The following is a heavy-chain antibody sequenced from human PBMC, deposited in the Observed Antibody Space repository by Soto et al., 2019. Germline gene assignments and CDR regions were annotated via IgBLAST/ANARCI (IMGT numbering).Heavy chain of an antibody. V-gene: IGHV3-30-3*01. Sequence: GGSLRLSCAASGFIFNTYTMHWVRQAPGKGLEWVALISFDGNSEYSADSVKGRFTISRDNSKNMLYLQMSSLRVEDTAMYFCARDQSGYNYGPFDYWGQGTLVTVYS. J-gene: IGHJ4*02. CDR1: GFIFNTYT. CDR2: ISFDGNSE. CDR3: ARDQSGYNYGPFDY. D-gene: IGHD5-18*01.